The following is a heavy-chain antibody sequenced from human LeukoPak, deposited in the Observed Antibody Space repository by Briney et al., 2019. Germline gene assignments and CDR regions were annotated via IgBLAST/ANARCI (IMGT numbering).Heavy chain of an antibody. CDR3: ARIILWYGRSDAFDI. J-gene: IGHJ3*02. CDR2: MYHTGSS. Sequence: IPSETLSLTCTVSGGSVDTIDYYWSWIRQPPGKGLEWIGYMYHTGSSIYSPSLKSRLTISVDTSKNQFTLNLSSMTAADTAVYYCARIILWYGRSDAFDIWGQGTMVTVSS. V-gene: IGHV4-61*08. D-gene: IGHD3-10*01. CDR1: GGSVDTIDYY.